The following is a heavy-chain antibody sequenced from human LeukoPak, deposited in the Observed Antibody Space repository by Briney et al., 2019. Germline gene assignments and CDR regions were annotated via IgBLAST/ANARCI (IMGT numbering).Heavy chain of an antibody. CDR3: ASEGASGGYTFDY. CDR1: GFTFSDYY. CDR2: ISSSGSTI. Sequence: GGSLRLXCAASGFTFSDYYMSWIRQAPGRGLEWVSYISSSGSTIYYADSEKGRFTISRDNAKNSLYLQMNSLRAEDTAVYYCASEGASGGYTFDYWGQGTLVTVSS. D-gene: IGHD2-15*01. J-gene: IGHJ4*02. V-gene: IGHV3-11*04.